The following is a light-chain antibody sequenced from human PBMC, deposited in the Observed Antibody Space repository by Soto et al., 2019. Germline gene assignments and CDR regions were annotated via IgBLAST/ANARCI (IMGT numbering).Light chain of an antibody. Sequence: QSVLTQPPSVSGAPGQRVTISCTGSSSNIGAGYDVHWYQQLPGTAPKLLIYGNSNRPSGVPDRFSGSKSDTSASLAITGLQVEDEADYYCQSYDIRLSGWVFGGGTKLTVL. CDR3: QSYDIRLSGWV. J-gene: IGLJ3*02. CDR2: GNS. CDR1: SSNIGAGYD. V-gene: IGLV1-40*01.